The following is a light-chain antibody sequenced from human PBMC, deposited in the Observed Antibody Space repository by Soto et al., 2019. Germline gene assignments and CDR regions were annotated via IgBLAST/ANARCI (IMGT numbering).Light chain of an antibody. J-gene: IGLJ1*01. Sequence: QSVLTQQASPSGAPGQRVTISCSGDSSNIGTNSVHWYQHLPGTAPKLVIYADSQRPSGVPDRFSGSKSGTSASLAISGLQSEDDADYLCAAWDDNLNGPLFGTGTKVTVL. CDR2: ADS. CDR3: AAWDDNLNGPL. V-gene: IGLV1-44*01. CDR1: SSNIGTNS.